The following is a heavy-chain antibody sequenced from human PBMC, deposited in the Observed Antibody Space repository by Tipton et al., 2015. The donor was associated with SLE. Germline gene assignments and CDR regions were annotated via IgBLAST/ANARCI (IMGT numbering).Heavy chain of an antibody. CDR2: ISYSGST. V-gene: IGHV4-59*11. D-gene: IGHD6-13*01. CDR1: GGSISRHS. J-gene: IGHJ5*02. Sequence: TLSLTCTVSGGSISRHSWSWIRQPPGKGLEWIGYISYSGSTNYNPSLKSRVTISVDTSKNQFSLKLTPVTAADTAVYYCARGEQQLVRGGWFDPWGQGTLATVSS. CDR3: ARGEQQLVRGGWFDP.